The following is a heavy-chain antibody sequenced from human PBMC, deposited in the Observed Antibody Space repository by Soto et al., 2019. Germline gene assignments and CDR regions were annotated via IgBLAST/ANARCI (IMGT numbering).Heavy chain of an antibody. CDR1: GGTFSSYA. CDR2: IIPIFGTA. J-gene: IGHJ6*02. CDR3: ARASIDKREYYYYYGMDV. V-gene: IGHV1-69*13. Sequence: ASVKVSCKASGGTFSSYAISWVRQAPGQGLEWMGGIIPIFGTANYAQKFQGRVTITADESTSTAYMELSSLRSEDTAVYYCARASIDKREYYYYYGMDVWGQGTTVTVSS. D-gene: IGHD2-21*01.